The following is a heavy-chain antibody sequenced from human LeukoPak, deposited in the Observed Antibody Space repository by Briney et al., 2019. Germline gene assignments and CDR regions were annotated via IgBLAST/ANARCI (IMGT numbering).Heavy chain of an antibody. J-gene: IGHJ4*02. CDR1: GGTFSSYA. D-gene: IGHD3-22*01. V-gene: IGHV1-69*13. Sequence: SVKVSCKASGGTFSSYAISWVRQAPGQGLEWMGGVIPIFGTANYAQKFQGRVTITADESTSTAYMELSSLRSEDTAVYYCAREYDSSGYYYKYYFDYWGQGTLVTVSS. CDR2: VIPIFGTA. CDR3: AREYDSSGYYYKYYFDY.